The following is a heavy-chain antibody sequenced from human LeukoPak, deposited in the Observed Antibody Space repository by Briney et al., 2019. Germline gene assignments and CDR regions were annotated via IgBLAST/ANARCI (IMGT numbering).Heavy chain of an antibody. J-gene: IGHJ4*02. D-gene: IGHD3-10*01. V-gene: IGHV4-38-2*01. CDR2: IYHSGST. CDR3: ARSYGSGSYTFDY. CDR1: GYSISSGYS. Sequence: PSETLSLTCAVSGYSISSGYSWGWIRQPPGKGLEWIGSIYHSGSTYYNPSLKSRVTISVDTSKNQFPLKLSSVTAADTAVYYCARSYGSGSYTFDYWGQGTLVTVSS.